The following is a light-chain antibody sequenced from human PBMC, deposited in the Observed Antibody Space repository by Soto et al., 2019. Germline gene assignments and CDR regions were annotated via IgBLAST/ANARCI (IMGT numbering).Light chain of an antibody. J-gene: IGKJ1*01. CDR1: QSVSSY. V-gene: IGKV3-20*01. Sequence: EIVLTQSPATLSLSPGERATLSCRASQSVSSYLAWYQQKSGQAPRLLIHGATTRATGIPARFSGSGSGTDFTLTISRLEPEDFAVYYCQQYGSSRTFGQGTKVDIK. CDR3: QQYGSSRT. CDR2: GAT.